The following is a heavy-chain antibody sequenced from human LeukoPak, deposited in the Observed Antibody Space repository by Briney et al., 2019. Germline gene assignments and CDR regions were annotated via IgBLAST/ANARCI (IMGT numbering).Heavy chain of an antibody. V-gene: IGHV3-7*01. D-gene: IGHD1-26*01. CDR1: GFTFSSYW. CDR3: ARRRYSGSSQHFDY. CDR2: IKQDGSEK. Sequence: GGSLRLSCAASGFTFSSYWMSWVRQAPGKGLEWVANIKQDGSEKYYVDSVKGRFTISRVNAKNSLYLQMNSLRAEDTAVYYCARRRYSGSSQHFDYWGQGTLVTVSS. J-gene: IGHJ4*02.